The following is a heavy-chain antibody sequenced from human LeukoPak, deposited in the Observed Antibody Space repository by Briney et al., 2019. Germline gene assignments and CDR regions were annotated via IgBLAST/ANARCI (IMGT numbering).Heavy chain of an antibody. V-gene: IGHV1-18*01. J-gene: IGHJ3*02. CDR3: ARAPARYFDWLVNAFDI. Sequence: ASVKVSCKASGYTFTSYGISWVRQAPGQGLEWMGWISAYNGNTNYAQKLQGRVTMTTDTSTSTAYMELRSLRSDDTAVYYCARAPARYFDWLVNAFDIWGQGTMVTVSS. CDR2: ISAYNGNT. D-gene: IGHD3-9*01. CDR1: GYTFTSYG.